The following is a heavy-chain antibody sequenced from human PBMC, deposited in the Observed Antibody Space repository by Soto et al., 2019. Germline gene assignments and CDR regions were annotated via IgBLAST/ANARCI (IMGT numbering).Heavy chain of an antibody. V-gene: IGHV2-5*02. J-gene: IGHJ4*02. D-gene: IGHD3-9*01. CDR1: GFSLSTSGVG. Sequence: QITLKESGHTLVNPTQTLTLTCTFSGFSLSTSGVGVPWIRQPPGKDLEWLALIYWDDGKRYSPSLKTRLNITKDTSKNKVVLTPSNVDPVDTATYYCAHRVAYDISTGYYPFDYWGQGSLVTVSS. CDR2: IYWDDGK. CDR3: AHRVAYDISTGYYPFDY.